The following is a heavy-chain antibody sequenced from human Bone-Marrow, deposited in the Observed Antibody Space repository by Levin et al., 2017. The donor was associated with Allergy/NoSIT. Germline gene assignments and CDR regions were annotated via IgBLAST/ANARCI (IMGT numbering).Heavy chain of an antibody. CDR3: AKMGYCSSITCYGDN. CDR2: IYYSGST. J-gene: IGHJ4*02. CDR1: GGSITSNDYY. Sequence: SQTLSLTCTVSGGSITSNDYYWGWIRQPPGKGLEWIGNIYYSGSTYYNPSLMSRVTISVDTSKNQFSLKLSSVSAADTAVYYCAKMGYCSSITCYGDNWGQGTLVTVSS. D-gene: IGHD2-2*01. V-gene: IGHV4-39*01.